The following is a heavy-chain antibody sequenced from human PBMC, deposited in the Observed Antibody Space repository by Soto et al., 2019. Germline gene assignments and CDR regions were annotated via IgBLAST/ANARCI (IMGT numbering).Heavy chain of an antibody. V-gene: IGHV1-8*01. CDR1: GYTFTSYD. D-gene: IGHD2-8*02. J-gene: IGHJ5*02. Sequence: QVQLVQSGAEVKKPGASVKVSCKASGYTFTSYDINWVRQATGQGLEWMGWMNPNSGNTGYAQKFQGRVTMTRNTSSSTAYMVLSSLSFEDTAVYYCAGVVDYVSCTGFDPWGQGIMVTFSS. CDR2: MNPNSGNT. CDR3: AGVVDYVSCTGFDP.